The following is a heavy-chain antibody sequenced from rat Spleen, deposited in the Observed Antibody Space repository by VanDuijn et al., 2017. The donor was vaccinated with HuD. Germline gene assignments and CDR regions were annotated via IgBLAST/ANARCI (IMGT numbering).Heavy chain of an antibody. Sequence: MQLQESGPGLVKPSQSLSLTCSVTDYSITSSYSWTWIRKFPGNKLEWMAYINSAGSTVYNPSLTSRISITRDTSRNQFFLHLNSVTTEDTATYYCARARYSGGRLDYWGQGVMVTVSS. D-gene: IGHD1-1*01. CDR2: INSAGST. V-gene: IGHV3-3*01. CDR1: DYSITSSYS. J-gene: IGHJ2*01. CDR3: ARARYSGGRLDY.